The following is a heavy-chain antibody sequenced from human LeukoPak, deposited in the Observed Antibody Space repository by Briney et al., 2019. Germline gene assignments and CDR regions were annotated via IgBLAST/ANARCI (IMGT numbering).Heavy chain of an antibody. CDR3: ARSFCTSTSCHNDY. V-gene: IGHV3-33*01. J-gene: IGHJ4*02. D-gene: IGHD2-2*02. CDR2: IWYDGSYK. CDR1: GFTFSTYG. Sequence: GGSLRLSCAVSGFTFSTYGMHWVLQAPGKGLEWVAIIWYDGSYKYYADSVKGRFTISRDNSKNTLYLQMNSLRVEDTAVYYCARSFCTSTSCHNDYWGQGTLVAVTS.